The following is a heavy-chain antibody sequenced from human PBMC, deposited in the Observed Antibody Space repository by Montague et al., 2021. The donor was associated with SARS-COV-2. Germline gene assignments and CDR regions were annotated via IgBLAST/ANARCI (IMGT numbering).Heavy chain of an antibody. Sequence: SETLSLTCTVSGGSISPYYWCWIWQPPGKGQELMGIIYTTGSTNYNSTLKLRLTISVDTSETQFSLKVTSVTPADTAVSACARVGLEPRVGVYYVDYWGQGTLVTVSS. D-gene: IGHD3-16*01. CDR1: GGSISPYY. V-gene: IGHV4-4*07. CDR2: IYTTGST. CDR3: ARVGLEPRVGVYYVDY. J-gene: IGHJ4*02.